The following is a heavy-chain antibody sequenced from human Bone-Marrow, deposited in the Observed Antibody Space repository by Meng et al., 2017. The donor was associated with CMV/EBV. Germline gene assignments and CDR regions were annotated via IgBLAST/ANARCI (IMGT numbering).Heavy chain of an antibody. J-gene: IGHJ4*02. CDR1: GYTFTGYD. CDR2: MNPNSGNT. CDR3: ARGSAEAGSTGGAAGLFDY. D-gene: IGHD6-13*01. V-gene: IGHV1-8*03. Sequence: ASVKVSCKASGYTFTGYDLHWVRQAPGQGLEWMGWMNPNSGNTGYAQKFQGRVTITMNTSISTAYMELSSLRSEDTAVYYCARGSAEAGSTGGAAGLFDYWGQGTLVTVSS.